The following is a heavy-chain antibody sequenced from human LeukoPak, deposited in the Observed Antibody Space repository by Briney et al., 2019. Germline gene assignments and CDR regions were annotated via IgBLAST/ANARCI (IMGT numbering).Heavy chain of an antibody. V-gene: IGHV3-21*01. CDR3: GRAFPPLRTAAAGDY. J-gene: IGHJ4*02. CDR2: ISYRSSHM. D-gene: IGHD6-13*01. CDR1: GFTFSDCD. Sequence: GWSLRLSCTASGFTFSDCDMNWFRQAPGKGLEWVSSISYRSSHMYYADSVKGRFTISRDNAENSLYLQMNSLRAEDTAVYYCGRAFPPLRTAAAGDYWGQGTLVTVSS.